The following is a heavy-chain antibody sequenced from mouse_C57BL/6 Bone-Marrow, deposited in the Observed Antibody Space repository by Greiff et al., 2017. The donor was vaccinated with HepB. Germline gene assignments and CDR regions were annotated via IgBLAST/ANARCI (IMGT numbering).Heavy chain of an antibody. CDR2: INPYNGGT. D-gene: IGHD2-3*01. CDR1: GYTFTDYY. CDR3: ARKEGYVGLLGPDWFAY. V-gene: IGHV1-19*01. J-gene: IGHJ3*01. Sequence: EVQLQQSGPVLVKPGASVKMSCKASGYTFTDYYMNWVKQSHGKSLEWIGVINPYNGGTSYNQKFKGKATLTVDKSSSTAYMELNSLTSDDSAVYYCARKEGYVGLLGPDWFAYWGQGTLVTVSA.